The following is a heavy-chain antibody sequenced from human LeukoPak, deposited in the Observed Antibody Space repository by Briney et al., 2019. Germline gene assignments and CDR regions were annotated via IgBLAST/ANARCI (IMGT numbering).Heavy chain of an antibody. Sequence: PSETLSLTCAVYGGSFSGYYWSWIRQPPGKGLEWIGEINHSGSTNYNPSLKSRVTMSVDTSKNQFSLKLSSVTAADTAVYYCAREALYNWNDGGFWFDPWGQGTLVTVSS. D-gene: IGHD1-20*01. CDR3: AREALYNWNDGGFWFDP. V-gene: IGHV4-34*01. J-gene: IGHJ5*02. CDR1: GGSFSGYY. CDR2: INHSGST.